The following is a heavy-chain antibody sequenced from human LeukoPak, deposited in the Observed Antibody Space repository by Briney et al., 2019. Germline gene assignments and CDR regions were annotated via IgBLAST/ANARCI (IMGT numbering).Heavy chain of an antibody. CDR2: IYHSGTT. J-gene: IGHJ5*02. V-gene: IGHV4-30-4*07. CDR1: GVAISRGGYA. D-gene: IGHD6-19*01. CDR3: VRGRYSSGWFKDKNWFDP. Sequence: PSETLSLTCAVSGVAISRGGYAWNWIRQPPGKGLEWIAYIYHSGTTYYNPSLKSRATISVDTSKNQFSLKLSSVTAADTAVYYCVRGRYSSGWFKDKNWFDPGGQGIPVTVSS.